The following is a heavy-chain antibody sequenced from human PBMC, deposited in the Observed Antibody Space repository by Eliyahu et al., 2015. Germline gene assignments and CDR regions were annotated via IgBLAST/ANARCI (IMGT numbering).Heavy chain of an antibody. CDR3: ARGGYDILTGYLNY. D-gene: IGHD3-9*01. V-gene: IGHV3-7*01. CDR2: IKQDGSEK. Sequence: QPGGSLXLSCAASGFTFXSYWMSWVRQAPGKGLEWVANIKQDGSEKYYVDSVKGRFTISRDNAKNSLYLQMNSLRAEDTAVYYCARGGYDILTGYLNYWGQGTLVTVSS. CDR1: GFTFXSYW. J-gene: IGHJ4*02.